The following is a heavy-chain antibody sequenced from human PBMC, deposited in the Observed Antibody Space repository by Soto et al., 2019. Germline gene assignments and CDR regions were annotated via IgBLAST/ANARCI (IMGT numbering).Heavy chain of an antibody. Sequence: PGGSLRLSCAASGFTFSSYAMSWVRQAPGKGLEWVSAISGSGGSTYYADSVKGRFTISRDNSKNTLYLQMNSLRAEDTAVYYCARDLLLWFGELLNYYGMDVWGQGTTVTVSS. CDR2: ISGSGGST. J-gene: IGHJ6*02. D-gene: IGHD3-10*01. V-gene: IGHV3-23*01. CDR1: GFTFSSYA. CDR3: ARDLLLWFGELLNYYGMDV.